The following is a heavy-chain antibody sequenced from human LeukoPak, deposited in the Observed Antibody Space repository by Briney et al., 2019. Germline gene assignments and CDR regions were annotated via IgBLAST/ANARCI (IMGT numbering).Heavy chain of an antibody. CDR3: AKGYCRGNSCYDDRGAFDY. J-gene: IGHJ4*02. CDR2: IYHSGST. V-gene: IGHV4-38-2*02. D-gene: IGHD2-2*01. Sequence: SETLSLTCSVSGYSISSGNYWGWIRLPPGKGLQWIGSIYHSGSTYYNPSLKSRVTISVDTSKNQFSLKLSSVTAADTAVYYCAKGYCRGNSCYDDRGAFDYWGQGALVTVSS. CDR1: GYSISSGNY.